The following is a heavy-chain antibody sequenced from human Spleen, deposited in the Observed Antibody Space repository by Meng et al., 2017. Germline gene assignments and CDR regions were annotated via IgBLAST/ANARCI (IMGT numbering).Heavy chain of an antibody. V-gene: IGHV4-34*01. CDR3: ARENYYDSSGFDS. Sequence: SETLSLTCAVYGGSFSGYYWSWIRQPPGKGLEWIGEINHSGSTNYNPSLKSRVTISVDTSKNQFSLKLSSVTAADTAVYYCARENYYDSSGFDSWGQGTLVTVSS. D-gene: IGHD3-22*01. CDR1: GGSFSGYY. CDR2: INHSGST. J-gene: IGHJ4*02.